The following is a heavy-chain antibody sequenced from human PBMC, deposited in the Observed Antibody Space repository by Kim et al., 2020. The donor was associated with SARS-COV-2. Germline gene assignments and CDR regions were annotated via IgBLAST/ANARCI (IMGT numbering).Heavy chain of an antibody. CDR1: GSLMIDAC. CDR2: IKSKSEGETT. V-gene: IGHV3-15*01. CDR3: ATCTPKVYYPNAFDI. D-gene: IGHD3-22*01. Sequence: GGSLRLSCAASGSLMIDACVNWVRQAPGKGLEWVGRIKSKSEGETTDYGTSVKGRFTFSRDDSNAIFYLEMNSLKTEDSAVYYCATCTPKVYYPNAFDIWGQGTMVTV. J-gene: IGHJ3*02.